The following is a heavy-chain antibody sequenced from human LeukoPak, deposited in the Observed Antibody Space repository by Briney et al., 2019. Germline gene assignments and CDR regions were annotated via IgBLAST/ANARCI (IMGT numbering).Heavy chain of an antibody. CDR1: GFTFSSYT. CDR2: ISGSNSYI. Sequence: PGGSLRLSCAASGFTFSSYTMHWIRLAPGKGLEWVSSISGSNSYIFYADSVKGRFTVSRDNAKDSLYLQTNSLRAEDTAVYYCTTGGYSSDYWGQGTLVTVSS. V-gene: IGHV3-21*01. D-gene: IGHD6-13*01. CDR3: TTGGYSSDY. J-gene: IGHJ4*02.